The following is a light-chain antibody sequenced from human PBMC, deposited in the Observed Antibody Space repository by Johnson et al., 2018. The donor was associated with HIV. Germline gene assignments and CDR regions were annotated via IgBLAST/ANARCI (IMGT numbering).Light chain of an antibody. Sequence: QSVLTQPPSVSAAPGQKVTISCSGSSSNIGNNYVSWYQQLPGTAPKLLIYDNNKRPSGISDRFSGSKSGTSATLGITGLQTGDEADYYCGTWDSSLSAYVVGTGTKVPVL. CDR2: DNN. CDR1: SSNIGNNY. CDR3: GTWDSSLSAYV. V-gene: IGLV1-51*01. J-gene: IGLJ1*01.